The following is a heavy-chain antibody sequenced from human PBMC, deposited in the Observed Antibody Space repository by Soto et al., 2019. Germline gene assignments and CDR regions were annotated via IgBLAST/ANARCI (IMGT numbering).Heavy chain of an antibody. V-gene: IGHV3-21*01. CDR1: GFTFSSYS. CDR3: ARDLRSYATATFDY. Sequence: EVQLVESEGGLVKPEGSLRLSCAASGFTFSSYSMNWVRQAPGKGLEWVSSISSSSSYIYYADSVKGRFTISRDNAKNSLYLQMNSLRAEDTAVYYCARDLRSYATATFDYWGQGTLVTVSS. CDR2: ISSSSSYI. J-gene: IGHJ4*02. D-gene: IGHD4-17*01.